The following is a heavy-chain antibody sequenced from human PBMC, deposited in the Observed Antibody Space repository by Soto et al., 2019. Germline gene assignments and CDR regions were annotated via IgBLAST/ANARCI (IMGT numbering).Heavy chain of an antibody. CDR1: GFTFSSYG. V-gene: IGHV3-33*01. Sequence: ESGGGVVQPGRSLRLSCAASGFTFSSYGMHWVRQAPGKGLEWVAVIWYDGSNKYYAESVKGRFTISRDDSKNTLYLQMNSLRAEDTAVYYCSRGLERWLQSSLVGMDVWGQGTTVTVSS. CDR2: IWYDGSNK. CDR3: SRGLERWLQSSLVGMDV. J-gene: IGHJ6*02. D-gene: IGHD5-12*01.